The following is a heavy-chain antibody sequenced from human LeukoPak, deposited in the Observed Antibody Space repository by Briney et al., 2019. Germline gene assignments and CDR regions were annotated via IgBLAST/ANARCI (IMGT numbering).Heavy chain of an antibody. CDR2: INRAGSDT. J-gene: IGHJ6*03. V-gene: IGHV3-7*01. Sequence: PGGSLRLSCAASGFTFDNYWMWWVRQASGKGLEWVANINRAGSDTYYPDSVKGRFTISRDNAKNSLYLQMNSLRTEDTAVYYCASRVWVGTTFHFYYYLDVWGKGTTVTVSS. CDR3: ASRVWVGTTFHFYYYLDV. CDR1: GFTFDNYW. D-gene: IGHD1-26*01.